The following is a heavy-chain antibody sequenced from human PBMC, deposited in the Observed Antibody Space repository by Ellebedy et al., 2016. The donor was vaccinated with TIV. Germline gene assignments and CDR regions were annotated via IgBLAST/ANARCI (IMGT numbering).Heavy chain of an antibody. CDR2: TYFRSKWYY. V-gene: IGHV6-1*01. D-gene: IGHD3-10*01. Sequence: SQTLSLTCAISGDSVSSNSAAWTWIRLSPSRGLEWLGRTYFRSKWYYDYAVSVKSRIIINPDTSKNQFSLQLNSVTPEDTAVDYCSGSGSYMRPWGQGTLVTVSS. CDR3: SGSGSYMRP. J-gene: IGHJ5*02. CDR1: GDSVSSNSAA.